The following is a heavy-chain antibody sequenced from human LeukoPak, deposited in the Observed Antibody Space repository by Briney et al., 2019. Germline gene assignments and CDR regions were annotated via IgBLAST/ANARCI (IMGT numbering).Heavy chain of an antibody. CDR1: GGPISSYY. V-gene: IGHV4-59*08. D-gene: IGHD5-18*01. Sequence: SETLSLTCGVSGGPISSYYWSWIRQPPGKGLEWIGYIYYSGSTNYNPSLKSRVTISVDTSKNQFSLKLSSVTAADTAVYYCARGEDTAMVLLDYWGQGTLVTVSS. CDR3: ARGEDTAMVLLDY. CDR2: IYYSGST. J-gene: IGHJ4*02.